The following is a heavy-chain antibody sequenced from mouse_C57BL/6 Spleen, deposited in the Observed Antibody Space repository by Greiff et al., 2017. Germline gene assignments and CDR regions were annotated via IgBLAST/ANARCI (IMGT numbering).Heavy chain of an antibody. CDR1: GYTFTSYW. CDR2: IHPNSGST. V-gene: IGHV1-64*01. J-gene: IGHJ2*01. D-gene: IGHD4-1*01. Sequence: VQLQQPGAELVKPGASVKLSCKASGYTFTSYWMHWVKQRPGQGLEWIGMIHPNSGSTNYNEKFKSKATLTVDKSSSTAYMQLSSLTSEDSAVYYCARSPFWDVYYFDYWGQGTTLTVSS. CDR3: ARSPFWDVYYFDY.